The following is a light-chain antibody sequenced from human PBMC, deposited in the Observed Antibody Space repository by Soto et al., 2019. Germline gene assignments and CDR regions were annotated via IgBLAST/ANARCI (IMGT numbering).Light chain of an antibody. CDR1: QSLSSW. V-gene: IGKV1-39*01. Sequence: TQMTQSPSSLSASVGDRVTITCRASQSLSSWAWYQQRPGKAPNLLIFDASTLKSGVPSRFSGSASGTQFNLTINSLQPEDFATYFCQQSFTTPLTFGGGTKVDIK. J-gene: IGKJ4*01. CDR3: QQSFTTPLT. CDR2: DAS.